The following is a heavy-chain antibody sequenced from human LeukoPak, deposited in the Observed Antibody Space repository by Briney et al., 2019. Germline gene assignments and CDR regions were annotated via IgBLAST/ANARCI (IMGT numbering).Heavy chain of an antibody. CDR1: GGTFSSYA. CDR3: ARSVDTAMVTRSWYFDL. J-gene: IGHJ2*01. Sequence: ASVKVSCKASGGTFSSYAISWVRQAPGQGLEWMGWINPNSGGTNYAQKFQGRVTMTRDTSISTAYMELSRLRSDDTAVYYCARSVDTAMVTRSWYFDLWGRGTLVTVSS. CDR2: INPNSGGT. V-gene: IGHV1-2*02. D-gene: IGHD5-18*01.